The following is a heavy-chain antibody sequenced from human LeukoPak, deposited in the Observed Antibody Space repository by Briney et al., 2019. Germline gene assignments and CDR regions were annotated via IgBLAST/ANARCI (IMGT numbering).Heavy chain of an antibody. CDR3: ARGCTNGICYLDY. CDR2: IDHSGST. Sequence: SETLSLTCAVYGGSFSGYYWSWIRQPPGKGLEWIGEIDHSGSTNYKPSLKSRVTISGDTSKNQFSLKLSSVTAADTAVYYCARGCTNGICYLDYWGQGTLVTVSS. V-gene: IGHV4-34*01. D-gene: IGHD2-8*01. CDR1: GGSFSGYY. J-gene: IGHJ4*02.